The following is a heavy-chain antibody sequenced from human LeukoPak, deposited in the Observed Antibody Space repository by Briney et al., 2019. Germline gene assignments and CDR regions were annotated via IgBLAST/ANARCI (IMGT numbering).Heavy chain of an antibody. D-gene: IGHD6-19*01. CDR1: GFTFSSFG. Sequence: GGSLRLSCAASGFTFSSFGMNWVRQAPGKGLEWVSCISGSSSYIYYSDSVKGRFTISRDNAKTSLYLQMNSLRAEDTAVYYCVRANGAVAGTFWFDPWGQGTLVTVSS. J-gene: IGHJ5*02. CDR2: ISGSSSYI. V-gene: IGHV3-21*01. CDR3: VRANGAVAGTFWFDP.